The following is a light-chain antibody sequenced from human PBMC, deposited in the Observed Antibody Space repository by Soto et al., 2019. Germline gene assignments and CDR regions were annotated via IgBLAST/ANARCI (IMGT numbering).Light chain of an antibody. J-gene: IGKJ4*01. CDR2: DAS. CDR1: QSVSSN. V-gene: IGKV3-11*01. Sequence: EIVMTQSPATLSVSPGERATLSCRASQSVSSNLAWYQQKPGQAPRLLIYDASNRATGIPARFSGSGSGTDFTLIISSLEPEDLAVYYCQQRSNWPLTFGGGTKVEIK. CDR3: QQRSNWPLT.